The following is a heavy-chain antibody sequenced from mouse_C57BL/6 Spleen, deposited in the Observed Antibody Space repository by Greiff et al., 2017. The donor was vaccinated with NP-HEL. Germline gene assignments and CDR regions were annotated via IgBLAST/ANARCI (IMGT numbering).Heavy chain of an antibody. V-gene: IGHV1-69*01. Sequence: QVQLQQPGAELVMPGASVKLSCKASGYTFTSYWMHWVKQRPGQGLEWIGEIDPSDSYTNYNQKFKGKSTLTVDKSSSTAYMQLSSLTSEDSAVYYCARLAYYSNLWFAYWGQGTLVTVSA. CDR3: ARLAYYSNLWFAY. J-gene: IGHJ3*01. D-gene: IGHD2-5*01. CDR2: IDPSDSYT. CDR1: GYTFTSYW.